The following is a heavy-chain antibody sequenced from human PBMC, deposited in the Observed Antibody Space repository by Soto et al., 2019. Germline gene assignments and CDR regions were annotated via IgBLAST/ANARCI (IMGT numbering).Heavy chain of an antibody. CDR1: GFSFTTYV. CDR2: ISHDGSYK. Sequence: QVQLVESGEGVVQPGRSLRLSCAASGFSFTTYVMHWVRQAPGKGLEWVAVISHDGSYKYYGDAVKGRFTISRDTSKNAVYLEMNSLRPEDTAVYYCAKGLLAIVGTTLPRDAFNIWGQGTMVTVSS. V-gene: IGHV3-30*18. D-gene: IGHD1-26*01. J-gene: IGHJ3*02. CDR3: AKGLLAIVGTTLPRDAFNI.